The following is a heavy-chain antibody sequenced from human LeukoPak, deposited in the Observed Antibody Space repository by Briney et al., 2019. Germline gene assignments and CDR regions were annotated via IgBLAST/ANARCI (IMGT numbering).Heavy chain of an antibody. CDR1: GDSVSSNSAA. CDR2: TYYRSKWYN. CDR3: ARDREEKIFGVVIDY. Sequence: SQTLSLTCAISGDSVSSNSAAWNRIRQSPSRGLEWLGRTYYRSKWYNDYAVSVKSRITINPNTSKNQFSLQLNSVTPEDTAVYYCARDREEKIFGVVIDYWGQGTLVTVSS. V-gene: IGHV6-1*01. D-gene: IGHD3-3*01. J-gene: IGHJ4*02.